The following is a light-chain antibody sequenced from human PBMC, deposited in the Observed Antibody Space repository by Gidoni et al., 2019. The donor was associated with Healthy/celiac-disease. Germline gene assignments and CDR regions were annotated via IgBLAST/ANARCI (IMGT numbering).Light chain of an antibody. CDR2: QDS. Sequence: YELTPPSSVSVSPGQTASITCSGDKLGDKYACWYQQKPGQSPVLVIYQDSKRPSGIPERFSGSNSGNTATLTISGTQAMDEADYYCQAWDSSTALVFGTGTKVTVL. CDR3: QAWDSSTALV. CDR1: KLGDKY. J-gene: IGLJ1*01. V-gene: IGLV3-1*01.